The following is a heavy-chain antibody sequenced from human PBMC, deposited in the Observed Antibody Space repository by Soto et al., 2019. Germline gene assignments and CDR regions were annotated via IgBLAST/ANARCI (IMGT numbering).Heavy chain of an antibody. V-gene: IGHV3-23*01. Sequence: GGSLRLSCAASGFTFSSYAMSWVRQAPGKGLEWVSAISGSGGSTYYADSVKGRFTISRDNSKNTLYLQMNSLRAEDTAVYYCAKDVTHGYYDFWSGYYNDYWGQGTLVTVSS. D-gene: IGHD3-3*01. CDR3: AKDVTHGYYDFWSGYYNDY. CDR1: GFTFSSYA. CDR2: ISGSGGST. J-gene: IGHJ4*02.